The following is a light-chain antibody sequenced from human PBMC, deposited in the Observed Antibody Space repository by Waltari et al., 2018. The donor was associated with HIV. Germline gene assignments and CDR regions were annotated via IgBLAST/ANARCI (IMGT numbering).Light chain of an antibody. CDR1: QSISAN. CDR2: EAA. J-gene: IGKJ2*01. CDR3: QQYDSGPRGIT. Sequence: EIVMTQSPPTLSVSPGQRVTLSCRASQSISANVAWYQQRPGQAPRLLIYEAATRPTGIPARFSGSGSGTEFTLTITSLQSEDFATYFCQQYDSGPRGITFGQGTMLEI. V-gene: IGKV3-15*01.